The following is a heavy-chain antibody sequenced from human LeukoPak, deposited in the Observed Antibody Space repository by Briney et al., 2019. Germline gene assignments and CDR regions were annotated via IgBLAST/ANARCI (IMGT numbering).Heavy chain of an antibody. Sequence: PGGSLRLSCAASGFTFSSHAMSWVRQAPGKGLEWVSANSGSGGSTYYADSVKGRFTISRDNSKNTLYPQMNSLRAEDTAVYYCARLQGIVVVPAAMREGYGMDVWGQGTTVTVSS. D-gene: IGHD2-2*01. J-gene: IGHJ6*02. CDR3: ARLQGIVVVPAAMREGYGMDV. V-gene: IGHV3-23*01. CDR1: GFTFSSHA. CDR2: NSGSGGST.